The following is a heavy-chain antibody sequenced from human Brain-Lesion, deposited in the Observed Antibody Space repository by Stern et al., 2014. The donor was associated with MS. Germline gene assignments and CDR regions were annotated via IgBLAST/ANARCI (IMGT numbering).Heavy chain of an antibody. D-gene: IGHD3-16*01. Sequence: AQLLQSGRGLAQPGGPLRLPRAAPGFNFPSYWTHWAPQLPPQGLFWVSQINRDGSDTSYADSVKGRFSISRDNIRNMLYLRMTSLRAEDTAVYYCARGVGDYWGQGARVTVSS. CDR1: GFNFPSYW. CDR2: INRDGSDT. J-gene: IGHJ4*02. V-gene: IGHV3-74*02. CDR3: ARGVGDY.